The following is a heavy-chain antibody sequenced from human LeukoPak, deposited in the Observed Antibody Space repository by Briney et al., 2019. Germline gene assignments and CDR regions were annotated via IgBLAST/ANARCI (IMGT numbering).Heavy chain of an antibody. CDR1: SYSISSGYY. V-gene: IGHV4-38-2*02. Sequence: PSETLSLTCTVSSYSISSGYYWTWLRQPPGEGLQWIGSINSNGHTYYSPSLKSRVSISVDTSKNQFSLRLTSVAAADTAVYYCAREAAGGHNWFDPWGQGTLVTVSS. D-gene: IGHD6-13*01. CDR3: AREAAGGHNWFDP. J-gene: IGHJ5*02. CDR2: INSNGHT.